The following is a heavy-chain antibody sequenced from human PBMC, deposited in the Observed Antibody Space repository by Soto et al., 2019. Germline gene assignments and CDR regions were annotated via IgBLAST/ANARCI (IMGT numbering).Heavy chain of an antibody. CDR3: ARDPAAPYYDFWSGYYTPRELWGFDY. CDR2: INAGNGNT. V-gene: IGHV1-3*01. J-gene: IGHJ4*02. CDR1: GYTFTSYA. Sequence: GASVKVSCKASGYTFTSYAMHWVRQAPGQRLEWMGWINAGNGNTKYSQKFQGRVTITRDTSASTAYMELSSLRSEDTAVYYCARDPAAPYYDFWSGYYTPRELWGFDYWGQGTLVTVSS. D-gene: IGHD3-3*01.